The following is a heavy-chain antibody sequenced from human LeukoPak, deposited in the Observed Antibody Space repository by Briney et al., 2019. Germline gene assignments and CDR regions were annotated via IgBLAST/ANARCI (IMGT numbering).Heavy chain of an antibody. D-gene: IGHD6-6*01. CDR3: TRPGRSIAARTEYYYYYMDV. J-gene: IGHJ6*03. CDR1: GFTFSGSA. CDR2: IRSKANSYAT. V-gene: IGHV3-73*01. Sequence: GGSLRLSCAASGFTFSGSAMHWVRQASGKGLERVGRIRSKANSYATAYAASVKGRFTISRDDSKNTAYLQMNSLKTEDTAVYYCTRPGRSIAARTEYYYYYMDVWGKGTTVTVSS.